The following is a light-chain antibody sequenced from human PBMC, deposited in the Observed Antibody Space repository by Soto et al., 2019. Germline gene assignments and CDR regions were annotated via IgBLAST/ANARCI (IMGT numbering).Light chain of an antibody. J-gene: IGKJ4*01. CDR1: QSVSSSY. CDR2: GAS. Sequence: EIVLTQSPGTLSLSPGERATLSCRASQSVSSSYLAWYQQKPGQATRLLIYGASSRATGIPDRFSGSGSGTDFTLTISRLEPEDFAVYYCQQYGSSPLTLGGGTKVEIK. CDR3: QQYGSSPLT. V-gene: IGKV3-20*01.